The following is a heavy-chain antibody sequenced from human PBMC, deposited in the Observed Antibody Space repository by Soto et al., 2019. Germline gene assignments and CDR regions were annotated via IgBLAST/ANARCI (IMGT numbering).Heavy chain of an antibody. D-gene: IGHD3-9*01. Sequence: ASVKVSCKVSGYTLTELSMHWVRQAPGQGLEWMGWISAYNGNTNYAQKLQGRVTMTTDTSTGTAYMELRSLRSDDTAVYYCARDLTKTGYYCFDYWGQGTLVTVS. CDR3: ARDLTKTGYYCFDY. V-gene: IGHV1-18*01. J-gene: IGHJ4*02. CDR2: ISAYNGNT. CDR1: GYTLTELS.